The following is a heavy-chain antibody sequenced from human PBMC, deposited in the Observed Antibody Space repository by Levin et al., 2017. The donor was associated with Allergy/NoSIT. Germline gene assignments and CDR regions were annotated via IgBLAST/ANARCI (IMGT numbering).Heavy chain of an antibody. V-gene: IGHV5-51*01. D-gene: IGHD3-10*01. CDR2: IYPGDSDT. CDR1: GYSFTSYW. CDR3: ARIRFGELWGGGAYFDY. Sequence: GESLKISCKGSGYSFTSYWIGWVRQMPGKGLEWMGIIYPGDSDTRYSPSFQGQVTISADKSISTAYLQWSSLKASDTAMYYCARIRFGELWGGGAYFDYWGQGTLVTVSS. J-gene: IGHJ4*02.